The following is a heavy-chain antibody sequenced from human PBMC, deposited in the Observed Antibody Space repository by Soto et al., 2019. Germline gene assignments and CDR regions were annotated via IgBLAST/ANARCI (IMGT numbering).Heavy chain of an antibody. V-gene: IGHV1-69*06. CDR3: ARYWNAGSPYGAFDI. CDR1: GGRFNNYV. Sequence: QVQLVQSGAEVRKPGSSVRVSCEASGGRFNNYVISWLRQAPVQGLEWMGGIIPNYEAANYAQKFRGRLPITADKATNTAYMALNRLRPEDTATYYCARYWNAGSPYGAFDIWGQVTTVIVS. D-gene: IGHD4-17*01. CDR2: IIPNYEAA. J-gene: IGHJ3*02.